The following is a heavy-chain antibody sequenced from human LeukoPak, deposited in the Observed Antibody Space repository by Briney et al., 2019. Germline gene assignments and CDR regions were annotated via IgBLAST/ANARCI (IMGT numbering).Heavy chain of an antibody. CDR1: GGSISSSSYY. CDR3: ARHPRRLWFGDLNWFDP. V-gene: IGHV4-39*01. Sequence: PSETLSLTCTVSGGSISSSSYYWSWIRQPPGKGLEWIGEINHSGSTNYNPSLKSRVTISVDTSKNQFSLKLSSVTAADTAVYYCARHPRRLWFGDLNWFDPWGQGTLVTVSS. CDR2: INHSGST. D-gene: IGHD3-10*01. J-gene: IGHJ5*02.